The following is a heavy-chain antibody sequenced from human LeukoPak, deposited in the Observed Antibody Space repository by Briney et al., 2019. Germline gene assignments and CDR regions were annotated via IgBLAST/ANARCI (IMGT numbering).Heavy chain of an antibody. Sequence: PGGSLRLSCAASGFTFSTSWMNWVRQAPGKGLEWVASINEDGSEKYYVDSVKGRLTVSRDNAKNSLYLQMNSLRVEDTAVYYCARGRGSSSWYYFDYWGQGTLVTVSS. CDR3: ARGRGSSSWYYFDY. V-gene: IGHV3-7*01. D-gene: IGHD6-13*01. CDR1: GFTFSTSW. J-gene: IGHJ4*02. CDR2: INEDGSEK.